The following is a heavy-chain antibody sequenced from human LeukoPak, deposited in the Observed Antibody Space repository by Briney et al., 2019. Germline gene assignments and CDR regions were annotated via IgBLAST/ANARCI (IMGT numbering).Heavy chain of an antibody. CDR2: ITPYSGGT. CDR1: GYSFIDYY. CDR3: VRERRHYYDSSGYYFFDY. V-gene: IGHV1-2*02. D-gene: IGHD3-22*01. Sequence: GASVTVSCKASGYSFIDYYMHWVRQAPGQGPEWVGWITPYSGGTDYAQKFQDRVTMTSDTATSTAYMTLSRVRSDDTAVYHCVRERRHYYDSSGYYFFDYWGQGTLVTVSS. J-gene: IGHJ4*02.